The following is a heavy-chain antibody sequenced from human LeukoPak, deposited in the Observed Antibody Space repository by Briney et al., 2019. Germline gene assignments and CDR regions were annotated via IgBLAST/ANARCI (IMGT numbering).Heavy chain of an antibody. CDR2: ISSSSSTI. CDR3: ARGDDYVWGSYRYPGAFDI. J-gene: IGHJ3*02. D-gene: IGHD3-16*02. CDR1: GFTFSSYS. V-gene: IGHV3-48*04. Sequence: PGGSLRLSCAASGFTFSSYSMNWVRQAPGKGLEWVSYISSSSSTIYYADSVKGRFTISRDNAKNSLYLQMNSLRAEDTAVYYCARGDDYVWGSYRYPGAFDIWGQGTMVTVSS.